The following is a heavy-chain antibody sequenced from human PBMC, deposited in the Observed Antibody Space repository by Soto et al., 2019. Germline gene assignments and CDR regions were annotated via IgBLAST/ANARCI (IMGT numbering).Heavy chain of an antibody. J-gene: IGHJ5*02. Sequence: PSETLSLTCTVSGGSISSGDYYWSWIRQPPGKGLEWIGYIYYSGSTYYNPSLKSRVTISVDTSKNQFSLKLSSVTAADTAVYYCARGSAPRFLEWSRGYNWFDTWGQGTLVTVSS. CDR2: IYYSGST. D-gene: IGHD3-3*01. V-gene: IGHV4-30-4*01. CDR3: ARGSAPRFLEWSRGYNWFDT. CDR1: GGSISSGDYY.